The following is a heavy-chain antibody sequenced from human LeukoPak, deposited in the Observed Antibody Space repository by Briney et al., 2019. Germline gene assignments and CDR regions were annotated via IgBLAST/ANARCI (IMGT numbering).Heavy chain of an antibody. D-gene: IGHD1-20*01. V-gene: IGHV4-4*07. J-gene: IGHJ6*02. CDR2: IYTSGST. CDR1: GGSISSYY. Sequence: PSETLSLTCTVSGGSISSYYWSWIRQPAGKGLEWIGRIYTSGSTNYNPSLKGRVSISVDTSKNQFSVKLTSETAADTDVYYCARDANRISGTTYYYGMDVWGQGTTVTVSS. CDR3: ARDANRISGTTYYYGMDV.